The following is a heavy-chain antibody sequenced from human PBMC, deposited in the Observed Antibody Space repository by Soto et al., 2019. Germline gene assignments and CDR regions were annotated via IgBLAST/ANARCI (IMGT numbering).Heavy chain of an antibody. D-gene: IGHD3-3*01. CDR3: AKDRGFLDGIDY. J-gene: IGHJ4*02. CDR2: ISRKNETI. CDR1: GFSFDDYA. Sequence: EVQLVESGGGLVQPGRSLRLFCAASGFSFDDYAMPWVRQAPGKGLEWVSIISRKNETIVYADSVKGRFTISRDNAKKSLYLQMNSLRPEDTALYYFAKDRGFLDGIDYWGQGTPVAVST. V-gene: IGHV3-9*01.